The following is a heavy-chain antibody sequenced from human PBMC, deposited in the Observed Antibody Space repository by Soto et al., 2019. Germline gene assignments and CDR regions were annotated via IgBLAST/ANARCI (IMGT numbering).Heavy chain of an antibody. CDR3: ARGGVWNYGYFDY. V-gene: IGHV4-34*01. J-gene: IGHJ4*02. Sequence: QVQLQQWGAGLLKPSETLSLTCAVYGGSFSGYYWSWIRQPPGKGLEWIGEINHSGSTNYNPSLKSRVTISVDTSKNQFSLKLRSVTAADTAVYYCARGGVWNYGYFDYWGQGTLVTVSS. CDR1: GGSFSGYY. CDR2: INHSGST. D-gene: IGHD1-7*01.